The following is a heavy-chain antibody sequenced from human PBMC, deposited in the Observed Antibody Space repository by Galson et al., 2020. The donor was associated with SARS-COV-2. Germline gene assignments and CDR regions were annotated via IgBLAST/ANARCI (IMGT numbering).Heavy chain of an antibody. CDR1: GYTFTSNS. D-gene: IGHD3-3*01. Sequence: ASVKVSCKASGYTFTSNSIHWVRQAPGQRLEWMGWINTGNGYPKYSQRFQDRVTFTRDTSASTVYMELNSLRSEDTAVYYCARSVIFGVVFDSWGQGTLVTVAS. CDR3: ARSVIFGVVFDS. V-gene: IGHV1-3*04. J-gene: IGHJ4*02. CDR2: INTGNGYP.